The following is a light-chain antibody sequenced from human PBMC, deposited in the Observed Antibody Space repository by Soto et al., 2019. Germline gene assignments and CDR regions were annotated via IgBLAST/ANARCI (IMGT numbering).Light chain of an antibody. Sequence: ERVMTQSPVTLSVSPGERATLSCRASHDIRSDLAWYQQKPGQAPRLLMYGASIRATGIPARFSGSGSGTDFTLTISSLQSEDLAVYYCQQYINWTFGQGTKWEIK. V-gene: IGKV3-15*01. CDR3: QQYINWT. CDR2: GAS. J-gene: IGKJ1*01. CDR1: HDIRSD.